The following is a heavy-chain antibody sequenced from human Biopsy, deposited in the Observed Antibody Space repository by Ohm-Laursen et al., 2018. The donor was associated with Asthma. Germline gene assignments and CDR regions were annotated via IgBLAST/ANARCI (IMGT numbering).Heavy chain of an antibody. CDR1: GFTFRDYY. Sequence: SLRLSCTASGFTFRDYYMTWIRQAPGKGLEWVAYISSRGSNIFYADSVKGRFTISRDNAKKSLFLKMNSLTVEDTAVYFCARGYSTSWYFGYWGQGTLVTVSS. CDR2: ISSRGSNI. V-gene: IGHV3-11*01. J-gene: IGHJ4*02. D-gene: IGHD6-13*01. CDR3: ARGYSTSWYFGY.